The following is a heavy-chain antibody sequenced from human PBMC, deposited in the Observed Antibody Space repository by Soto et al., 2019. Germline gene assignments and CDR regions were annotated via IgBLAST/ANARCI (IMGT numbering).Heavy chain of an antibody. V-gene: IGHV3-33*01. CDR3: ARDRGVTVLDY. Sequence: LRLSCAASGFTFSTSGMHWLRQAPGKGLEWVAMIWSDGSNKYYADSVKGRFTISRDNSINMVYLQMNSLRAEDTAVYFCARDRGVTVLDYWGQGTVVTVSS. D-gene: IGHD2-21*02. CDR1: GFTFSTSG. J-gene: IGHJ4*02. CDR2: IWSDGSNK.